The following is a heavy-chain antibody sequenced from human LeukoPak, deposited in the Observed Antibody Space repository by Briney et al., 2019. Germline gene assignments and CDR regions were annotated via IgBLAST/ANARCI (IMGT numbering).Heavy chain of an antibody. CDR1: GFTFSSYW. CDR3: ARPMNEYDSSGFFHY. CDR2: INSDGSST. V-gene: IGHV3-74*01. Sequence: GGSLRLSCAASGFTFSSYWMHWVRQAPGKGLVWVSRINSDGSSTSYADSVKGRFTVSRDNAKNTLYLQMNSLRAEDTAVYYCARPMNEYDSSGFFHYWGQGTLVTVSS. J-gene: IGHJ4*02. D-gene: IGHD3-22*01.